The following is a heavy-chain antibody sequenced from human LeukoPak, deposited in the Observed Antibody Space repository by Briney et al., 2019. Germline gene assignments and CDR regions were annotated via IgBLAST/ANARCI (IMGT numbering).Heavy chain of an antibody. Sequence: GSSVKVSCKASGGTFSSYAISWVRQAPGQGLEWMGWISAYNGNTNYAQKLQGRVTMTTDTSTSTAYMELRSLRSDDTAVYYCARGRASSSWYYFDYWGQGTLVTVSS. V-gene: IGHV1-18*01. CDR1: GGTFSSYA. CDR3: ARGRASSSWYYFDY. D-gene: IGHD6-13*01. CDR2: ISAYNGNT. J-gene: IGHJ4*02.